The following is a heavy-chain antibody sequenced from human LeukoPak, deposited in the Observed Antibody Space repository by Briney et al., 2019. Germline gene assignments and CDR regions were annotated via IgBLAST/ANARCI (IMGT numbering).Heavy chain of an antibody. D-gene: IGHD3-22*01. CDR2: ISGSGGST. CDR3: ARKQTYYYDSSGYSDAFDI. Sequence: SGGSLRLSCAASRFTFSSYAMSWVRQAPGKGLEWVSAISGSGGSTYYADSVKGRFTISRDNSKNTLYLQMNSLRAEDTAVYYCARKQTYYYDSSGYSDAFDIWGQGTMVTVSS. V-gene: IGHV3-23*01. J-gene: IGHJ3*02. CDR1: RFTFSSYA.